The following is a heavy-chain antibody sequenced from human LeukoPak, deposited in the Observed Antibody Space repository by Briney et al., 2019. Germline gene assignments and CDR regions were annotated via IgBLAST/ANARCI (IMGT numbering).Heavy chain of an antibody. D-gene: IGHD6-19*01. CDR3: ARPLSGWYSYDAFDI. CDR1: GGSISSGGYY. CDR2: IYYSGST. V-gene: IGHV4-31*03. J-gene: IGHJ3*02. Sequence: SETLSLTCTVSGGSISSGGYYWSWIRQHPGKGLEWIGYIYYSGSTYYNPSLKSRVTISVDTSKNQFSLKLSSVTAADTAVYYCARPLSGWYSYDAFDIWGQGTMVTVSS.